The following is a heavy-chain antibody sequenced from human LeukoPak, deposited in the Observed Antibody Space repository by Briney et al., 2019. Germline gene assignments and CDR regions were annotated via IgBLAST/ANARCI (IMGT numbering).Heavy chain of an antibody. V-gene: IGHV1-69*01. D-gene: IGHD1-7*01. J-gene: IGHJ4*02. CDR2: IIPIFGTA. Sequence: SVKVSCKASGGTFSSYAISWVRQAPGQGLEWMGGIIPIFGTANYAQKFQGRVTITADESTSTAYMELSSLRSEDTAVYYCARSYNWNFDFDYWGQGTLVTVSS. CDR1: GGTFSSYA. CDR3: ARSYNWNFDFDY.